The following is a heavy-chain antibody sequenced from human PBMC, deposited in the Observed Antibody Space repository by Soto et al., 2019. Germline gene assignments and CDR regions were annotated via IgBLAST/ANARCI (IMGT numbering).Heavy chain of an antibody. J-gene: IGHJ3*02. CDR1: GFTFSSYA. V-gene: IGHV3-23*01. CDR3: APGYYYDSSGYYGFSFDI. D-gene: IGHD3-22*01. Sequence: PGGSLRLSCAASGFTFSSYAMSWVRQAPGKGLEWVPTISGSGGNAYYADSVKGRFSISRDNSKNTLRLQMNSLRADDTAVYYCAPGYYYDSSGYYGFSFDICGQGTMVTVSS. CDR2: ISGSGGNA.